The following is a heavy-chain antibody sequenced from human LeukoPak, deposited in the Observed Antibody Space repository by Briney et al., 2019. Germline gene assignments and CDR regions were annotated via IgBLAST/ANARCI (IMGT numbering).Heavy chain of an antibody. V-gene: IGHV1-2*02. D-gene: IGHD3-10*01. CDR1: GYTFTGYY. CDR2: INPNSGGT. Sequence: ASVKVSCKASGYTFTGYYMHWVRQAPGQGLEWMGWINPNSGGTNYAQKLQGRVTMTTDTSTSTAYVELRSLRSDDTAVYYCARDPMIAMVRGVTIWFDPWGQGTLVTVSS. J-gene: IGHJ5*02. CDR3: ARDPMIAMVRGVTIWFDP.